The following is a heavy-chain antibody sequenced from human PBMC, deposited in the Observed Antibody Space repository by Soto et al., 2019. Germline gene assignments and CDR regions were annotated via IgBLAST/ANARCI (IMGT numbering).Heavy chain of an antibody. J-gene: IGHJ4*02. CDR3: PRQFNWNSPTGYFDY. Sequence: VESLTISCEVSGYSFTSYWIGWVLQMPGKGLEWMGIIYPGDSDTRYSPSFQGQVTISADKSISTAYLHWSSLKASDTAMYYCPRQFNWNSPTGYFDYWGQGTLVTVSS. CDR1: GYSFTSYW. CDR2: IYPGDSDT. D-gene: IGHD1-7*01. V-gene: IGHV5-51*01.